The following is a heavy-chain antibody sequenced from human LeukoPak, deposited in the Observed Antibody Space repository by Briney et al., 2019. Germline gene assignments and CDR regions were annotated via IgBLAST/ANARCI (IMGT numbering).Heavy chain of an antibody. Sequence: SETLSLTCTVSGGSLSSYYWSWIRQPPGKGLEWIGYIYSRGLTRGSTNYNPSLKSRVTISVDTSKNQFTLKVNSVTSADTAVYYCARDQEYSGSYYRYFDFWGQGALVTVSS. CDR1: GGSLSSYY. J-gene: IGHJ4*02. D-gene: IGHD1-26*01. CDR3: ARDQEYSGSYYRYFDF. V-gene: IGHV4-59*01. CDR2: IYSRGLTRGST.